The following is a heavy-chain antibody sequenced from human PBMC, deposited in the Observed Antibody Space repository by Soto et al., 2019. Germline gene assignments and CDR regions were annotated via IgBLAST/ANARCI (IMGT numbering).Heavy chain of an antibody. Sequence: EVQLLESGGGLVQPGGSLRLSCAASGFTFSSYAMSWVRQAPGKGLEWVSAISGSGGSTYYADSVKGRFTISRDNSKNPLYLQMNSLRAEDTAVYYCAKDNIKYQLLRPFDYWGQGTLVTVSS. V-gene: IGHV3-23*01. CDR1: GFTFSSYA. J-gene: IGHJ4*02. CDR3: AKDNIKYQLLRPFDY. D-gene: IGHD2-2*01. CDR2: ISGSGGST.